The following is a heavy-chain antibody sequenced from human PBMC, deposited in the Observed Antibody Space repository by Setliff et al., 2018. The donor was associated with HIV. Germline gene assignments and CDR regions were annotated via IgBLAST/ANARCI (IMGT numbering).Heavy chain of an antibody. CDR3: ARHSDWYGNDAFDI. Sequence: GSLRLSCAASGFTFSNYWMHWVRQAPGKGLVWVSRINSDGSSISYADSVKGRFTISRDNAKNTLYLQMNSLRGEDTAVYYCARHSDWYGNDAFDIWGQGTRVTVSS. CDR1: GFTFSNYW. V-gene: IGHV3-74*01. J-gene: IGHJ3*02. D-gene: IGHD6-19*01. CDR2: INSDGSSI.